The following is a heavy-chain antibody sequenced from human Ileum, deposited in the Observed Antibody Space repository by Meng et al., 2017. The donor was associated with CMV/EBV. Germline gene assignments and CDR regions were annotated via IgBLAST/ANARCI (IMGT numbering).Heavy chain of an antibody. CDR3: ARGLASGWPDY. CDR2: NTHSGRA. V-gene: IGHV4-34*01. Sequence: QVQVQQWGAGLLKPSETLSLPCAVFGGSFTDYYWTWFRQSPGKGLEWIGENTHSGRAYYSSSLTGRATISVDMSKYQFSLKLPSVTAADTAIYYCARGLASGWPDYWGQGTLVTVSS. CDR1: GGSFTDYY. J-gene: IGHJ4*02. D-gene: IGHD3-10*01.